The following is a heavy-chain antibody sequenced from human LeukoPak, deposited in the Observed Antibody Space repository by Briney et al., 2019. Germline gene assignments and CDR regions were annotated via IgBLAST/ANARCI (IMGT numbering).Heavy chain of an antibody. CDR1: GFTFSSYS. CDR3: ARDRYDILTGCSDY. J-gene: IGHJ4*02. V-gene: IGHV3-21*01. D-gene: IGHD3-9*01. CDR2: ISSSSSYI. Sequence: GGSLRLSCAASGFTFSSYSVNWVRQAPGKGLEWVSSISSSSSYIYYADSVKGRFTISRDNAKNSLYLQMNSLRAEDTAVYYCARDRYDILTGCSDYWGQGTLVTVSS.